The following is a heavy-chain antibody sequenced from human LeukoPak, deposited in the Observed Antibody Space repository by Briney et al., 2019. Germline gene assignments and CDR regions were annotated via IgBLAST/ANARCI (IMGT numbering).Heavy chain of an antibody. V-gene: IGHV1-69*05. J-gene: IGHJ4*02. Sequence: SVKLSCKASGGTFSSYAISWLRQAPGQGLEWMGGIIPIFGTANYAQKFQGRVTITTDESTSTAYMELSSLRSEDTAVYYCARDRGFGELSHSMWGQGTLVTVSS. CDR3: ARDRGFGELSHSM. CDR2: IIPIFGTA. D-gene: IGHD3-10*01. CDR1: GGTFSSYA.